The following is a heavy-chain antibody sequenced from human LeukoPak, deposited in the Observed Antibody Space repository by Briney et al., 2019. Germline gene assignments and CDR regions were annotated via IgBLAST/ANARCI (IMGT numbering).Heavy chain of an antibody. J-gene: IGHJ4*02. CDR2: LVYDARS. Sequence: HPGGSLRLSCAASGFPFSSYGMHWVRQAPGKGLEWVARLVYDARSDYANSVKGRFPISRDDSKNTLFLDMSNLRVEDTALYYCARDLSAAFDFWGQGVLVTVSS. CDR1: GFPFSSYG. V-gene: IGHV3-33*01. D-gene: IGHD6-19*01. CDR3: ARDLSAAFDF.